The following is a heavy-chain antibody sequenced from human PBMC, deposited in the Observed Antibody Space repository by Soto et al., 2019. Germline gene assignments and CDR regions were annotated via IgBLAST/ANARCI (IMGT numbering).Heavy chain of an antibody. J-gene: IGHJ5*02. Sequence: SETLSLTCTVSGGSISSSSYYWGWIRQPPGKGLEWIGSIYYSGSTYYNPSLKSRVTISVDTSKNQFSLKLSSVTAADTAVYYCARTPGYSYGWGWFDPWGQGTLVTVSS. CDR1: GGSISSSSYY. CDR3: ARTPGYSYGWGWFDP. D-gene: IGHD5-18*01. CDR2: IYYSGST. V-gene: IGHV4-39*01.